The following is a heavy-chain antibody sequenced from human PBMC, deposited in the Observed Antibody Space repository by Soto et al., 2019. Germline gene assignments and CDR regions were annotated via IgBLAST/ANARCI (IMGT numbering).Heavy chain of an antibody. CDR2: ISTYNGNT. Sequence: QVQLVQSGAEVKKPGASVKVSCKASGYTFTNFGINWVRQAPGQGLEWMGWISTYNGNTNYAPKPQGRVTMTTDPSTTTAYRELRSLRSDDTAVYYCAGVPTPPHGAPDKNNGSAPWGQGTLVTVSS. V-gene: IGHV1-18*04. J-gene: IGHJ5*02. CDR3: AGVPTPPHGAPDKNNGSAP. CDR1: GYTFTNFG. D-gene: IGHD4-17*01.